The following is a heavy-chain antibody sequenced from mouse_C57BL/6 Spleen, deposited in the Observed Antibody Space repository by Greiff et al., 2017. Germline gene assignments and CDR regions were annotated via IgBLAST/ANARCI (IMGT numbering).Heavy chain of an antibody. J-gene: IGHJ1*03. D-gene: IGHD2-14*01. CDR1: GYAFSSYW. CDR2: IYPGDGDT. V-gene: IGHV1-80*01. Sequence: QVQLQQSGAELVKPGASVKISCKASGYAFSSYWLNWVKQRPGKGLEWIGQIYPGDGDTNYNGKFKGKATLTPDKSSSTAYMQLSSLTSEDSAVYVCARSRYDWYFDVWGTGTTVTVSS. CDR3: ARSRYDWYFDV.